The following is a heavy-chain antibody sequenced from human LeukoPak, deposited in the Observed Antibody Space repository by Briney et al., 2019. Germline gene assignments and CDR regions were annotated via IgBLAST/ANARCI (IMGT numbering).Heavy chain of an antibody. Sequence: EASVKVSCKASGGTFSSYAISWVRQAPGQGLEWMGRIIPILGIANYAQKFQGRVTITADKSTSTAYMELSSLRSEDTAVYYCARGKSSSWYLMYYFDYWGQGTLVTVSS. V-gene: IGHV1-69*04. CDR3: ARGKSSSWYLMYYFDY. CDR1: GGTFSSYA. D-gene: IGHD6-13*01. J-gene: IGHJ4*02. CDR2: IIPILGIA.